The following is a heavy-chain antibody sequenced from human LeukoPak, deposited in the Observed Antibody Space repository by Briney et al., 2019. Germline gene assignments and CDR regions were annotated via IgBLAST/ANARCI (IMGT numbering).Heavy chain of an antibody. J-gene: IGHJ4*02. Sequence: ASVKVSCKASGYTFTSYDINWVRQATGQGLEWMGWMNPNSGNTGYAQKFQGRVTMTRNTSISTAYMELSSLRSGDSAVYYCARGLRLRYFDWSPPTAYRGQGTLVTVSS. D-gene: IGHD3-9*01. CDR3: ARGLRLRYFDWSPPTAY. V-gene: IGHV1-8*01. CDR2: MNPNSGNT. CDR1: GYTFTSYD.